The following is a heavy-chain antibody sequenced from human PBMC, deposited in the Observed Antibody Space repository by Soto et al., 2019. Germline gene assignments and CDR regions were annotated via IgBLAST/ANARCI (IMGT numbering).Heavy chain of an antibody. V-gene: IGHV3-33*01. CDR1: GFTFSSYG. CDR2: IWYDGSNR. D-gene: IGHD1-26*01. J-gene: IGHJ3*02. CDR3: ARGGEWGLLRVDDAFDI. Sequence: QVQLVGSGGGVVQPGRSLRLSCAASGFTFSSYGMHWVRQAPGKGLEWVAVIWYDGSNRYYADSVKGRFTISRDNSKNTLYLQMNSLRAEDTAVYYCARGGEWGLLRVDDAFDIWGQGTMVTVSS.